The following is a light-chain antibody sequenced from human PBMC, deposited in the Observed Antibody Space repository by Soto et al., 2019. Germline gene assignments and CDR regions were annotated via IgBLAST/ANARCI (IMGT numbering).Light chain of an antibody. J-gene: IGLJ2*01. CDR2: RNN. Sequence: QTVVIQPPSASGTPGQRVTISCSGSGSNIGSNYVYWYQQLPGMAPKLLIFRNNERPSGVPDRFSGSKSGTSASLAINGLRSEDEADYYCAAWDDSLSGPVFGGGTKLTVL. CDR3: AAWDDSLSGPV. CDR1: GSNIGSNY. V-gene: IGLV1-47*01.